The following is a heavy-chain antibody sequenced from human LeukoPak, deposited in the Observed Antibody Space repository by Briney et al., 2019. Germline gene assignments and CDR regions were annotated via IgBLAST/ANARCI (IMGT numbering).Heavy chain of an antibody. CDR2: ISGGGDAT. V-gene: IGHV3-23*01. D-gene: IGHD3-10*02. CDR1: DFSFITYA. CDR3: ARITMSRFDP. J-gene: IGHJ5*02. Sequence: GGSLRLSCAASDFSFITYAMSWVRQAPGKGLEWVSTISGGGDATYYADSVKGRFTISRDNSKNTLYLQMNSLRAEDTAVYYCARITMSRFDPWGQGTLVTVS.